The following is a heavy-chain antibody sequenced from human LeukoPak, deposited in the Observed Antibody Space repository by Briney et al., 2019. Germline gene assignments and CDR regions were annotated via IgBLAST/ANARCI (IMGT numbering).Heavy chain of an antibody. V-gene: IGHV3-21*01. J-gene: IGHJ4*02. Sequence: GGSLRLSCAASGFTFTSFSFNWVRQAPGKGLEWVSSINTVATYIYYADSVRGRFTISRDNARNSVYLQMDSLRAEDTGVYYCARLRRNGDSGGFYYYYDYWGQGTLVTVSS. CDR2: INTVATYI. CDR1: GFTFTSFS. CDR3: ARLRRNGDSGGFYYYYDY. D-gene: IGHD3-22*01.